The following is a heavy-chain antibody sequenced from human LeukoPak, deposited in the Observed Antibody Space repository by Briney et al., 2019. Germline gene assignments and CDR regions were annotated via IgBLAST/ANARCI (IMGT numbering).Heavy chain of an antibody. Sequence: SETLSLTCNVSGGSMSGHFWIWFRQPPGKGLEWIGHRDDSGRSNYNPSLRSRVTISIDTSKNQFSLKLNSVTAADTAVYYCARSRYIKYGMDVWGQGTTVTVSS. D-gene: IGHD5-18*01. CDR2: RDDSGRS. CDR1: GGSMSGHF. CDR3: ARSRYIKYGMDV. J-gene: IGHJ6*02. V-gene: IGHV4-59*11.